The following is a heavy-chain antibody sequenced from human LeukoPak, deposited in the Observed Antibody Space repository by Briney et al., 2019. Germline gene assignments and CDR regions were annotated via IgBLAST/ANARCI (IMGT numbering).Heavy chain of an antibody. CDR3: ARDLDGYCSSTSCYSAFDY. Sequence: SVKVFXKASGGTFSSYAISWVRQAPGQGLEWMGGIIPIFGTANYAQKFQGRVTITADESTSTAYMELSSLRSEDTAVYYCARDLDGYCSSTSCYSAFDYWGQGTLVTVSS. CDR1: GGTFSSYA. CDR2: IIPIFGTA. D-gene: IGHD2-2*02. J-gene: IGHJ4*02. V-gene: IGHV1-69*13.